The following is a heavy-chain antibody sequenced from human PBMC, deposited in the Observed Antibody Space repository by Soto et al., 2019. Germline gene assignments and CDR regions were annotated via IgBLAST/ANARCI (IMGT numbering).Heavy chain of an antibody. V-gene: IGHV3-23*01. D-gene: IGHD6-19*01. Sequence: GSLRLSCAASGFTFNRHTMGWVRQAPGKGLEWVSSVSDTGCTPFYLDSVTGRFIISRDDSNNTVHLQMNSLRAEDTARYYCAKGLYPDSSGWDDAFDFWGQGTMVTVSS. J-gene: IGHJ3*01. CDR3: AKGLYPDSSGWDDAFDF. CDR2: VSDTGCTP. CDR1: GFTFNRHT.